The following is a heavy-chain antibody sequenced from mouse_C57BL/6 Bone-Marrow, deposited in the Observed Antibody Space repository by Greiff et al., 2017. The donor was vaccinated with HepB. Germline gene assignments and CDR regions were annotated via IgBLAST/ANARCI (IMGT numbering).Heavy chain of an antibody. Sequence: VKLQQPGAELVMPGASVKLSCKASGYTFTDYYINWVKQRPGQGLEWIGWIFPGSGSTYYNEKFKGKATLTVDKSSSTAYMLLSSLTSEDSAVYFCAMGLTWDWYFDVWGTGTTVTVSS. D-gene: IGHD4-1*01. V-gene: IGHV1-75*01. CDR1: GYTFTDYY. CDR3: AMGLTWDWYFDV. J-gene: IGHJ1*03. CDR2: IFPGSGST.